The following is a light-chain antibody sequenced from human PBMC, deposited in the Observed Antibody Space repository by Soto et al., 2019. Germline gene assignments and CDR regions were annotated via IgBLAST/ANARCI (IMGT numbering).Light chain of an antibody. V-gene: IGLV1-40*01. J-gene: IGLJ1*01. CDR3: QCYDVSLSAYV. CDR2: GDS. Sequence: QAVVTQPPSVSGAPGQRVTISCTGSSSNIGTQYDVHWYQHLPGTVPKLLVSGDSNRPSGVPDRFSGSKSGTSASLVITGLQAEDEADYYCQCYDVSLSAYVFGAGTKVTVL. CDR1: SSNIGTQYD.